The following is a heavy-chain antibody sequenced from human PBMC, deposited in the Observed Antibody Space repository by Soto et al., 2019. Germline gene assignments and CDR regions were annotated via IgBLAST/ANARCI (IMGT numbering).Heavy chain of an antibody. J-gene: IGHJ3*02. CDR2: IKSKNDGGTT. D-gene: IGHD3-10*01. CDR1: GFTFSNAW. Sequence: PGGSLRLSCAASGFTFSNAWMNWVRQAPGKGLEWVGRIKSKNDGGTTDYDAPVKGRFTISRDDSKKTMYLQMNSLKTEDTAVFYCTTVYYYGSGSYYSDAFDIWGQGTMVTVSS. CDR3: TTVYYYGSGSYYSDAFDI. V-gene: IGHV3-15*07.